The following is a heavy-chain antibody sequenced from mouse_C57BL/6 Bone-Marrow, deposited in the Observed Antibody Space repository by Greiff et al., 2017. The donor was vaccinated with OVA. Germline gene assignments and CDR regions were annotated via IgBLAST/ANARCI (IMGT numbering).Heavy chain of an antibody. Sequence: VQLQQSGPELVKPGASVKISCKASGYTFTDYYMNWVKQSHGKSLEWIGDINPNNGGTSYNQKFKGKATLTVDKSSSTAYMELRSLTSEDSAVYYCARYSTYGGFAYWGQGTLVTVSA. CDR1: GYTFTDYY. CDR2: INPNNGGT. J-gene: IGHJ3*01. D-gene: IGHD1-1*01. V-gene: IGHV1-26*01. CDR3: ARYSTYGGFAY.